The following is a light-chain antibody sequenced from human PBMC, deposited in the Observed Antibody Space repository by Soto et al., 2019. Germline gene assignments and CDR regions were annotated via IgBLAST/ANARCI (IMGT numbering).Light chain of an antibody. J-gene: IGKJ5*01. CDR3: QQYNNWPLIT. V-gene: IGKV3-15*01. Sequence: EIVMAQSPATLSVSPGEGATLSWRASQNIKNNLAWYQQKPGQGPRLLIFGTSTRATGIPARFSGSGSGTLFTLTITSLQSEDFAVYYCQQYNNWPLITFGQGTRLEIK. CDR2: GTS. CDR1: QNIKNN.